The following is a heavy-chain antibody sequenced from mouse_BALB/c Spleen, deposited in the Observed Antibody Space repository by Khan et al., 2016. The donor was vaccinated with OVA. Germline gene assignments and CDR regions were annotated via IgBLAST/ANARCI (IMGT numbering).Heavy chain of an antibody. CDR2: INPYNDVY. V-gene: IGHV1-18*01. CDR3: TLGNWDS. CDR1: GYSFTDYT. Sequence: VQLQQSGPELVKPGASMKISCKASGYSFTDYTMNWVKQSHGKNLEWIGLINPYNDVYIYNQKFKGKATLTVEKSASTAYMELLSLTSGDSAVYSCTLGNWDSWAHGTTLTLSS. J-gene: IGHJ2*01. D-gene: IGHD3-3*01.